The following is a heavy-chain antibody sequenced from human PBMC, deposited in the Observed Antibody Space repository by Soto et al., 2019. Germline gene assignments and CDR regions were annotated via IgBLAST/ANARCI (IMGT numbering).Heavy chain of an antibody. CDR2: IYYSGST. V-gene: IGHV4-61*01. CDR1: GGSVSSGSYY. J-gene: IGHJ4*02. D-gene: IGHD3-22*01. CDR3: ASSLYYYDSSGYHVPVDY. Sequence: QVQLQESGPGLVKPSETLSLTCTVSGGSVSSGSYYWSWIRQPPGKGLEWIGYIYYSGSTNYNPSLKSRVTISVDTSKNQFSLKLSSVTAADTAVYYCASSLYYYDSSGYHVPVDYWGQGTLVTVSS.